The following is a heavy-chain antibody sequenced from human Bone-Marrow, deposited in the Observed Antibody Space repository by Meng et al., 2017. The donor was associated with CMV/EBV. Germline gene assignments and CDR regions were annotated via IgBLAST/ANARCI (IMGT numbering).Heavy chain of an antibody. J-gene: IGHJ4*02. D-gene: IGHD3-3*01. CDR2: ISGSGGST. CDR3: ARMTIFGFDY. Sequence: GESLKISCAASGFTFSSYAMSWVRQAPGKGLEWVSAISGSGGSTYYADSVKGRFTISRDNAKNSLYLQMNSLRAEDTAVYYCARMTIFGFDYWGQGTLVTVSS. CDR1: GFTFSSYA. V-gene: IGHV3-23*01.